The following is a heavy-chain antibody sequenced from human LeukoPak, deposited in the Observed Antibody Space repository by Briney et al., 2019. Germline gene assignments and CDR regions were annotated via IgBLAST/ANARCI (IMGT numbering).Heavy chain of an antibody. V-gene: IGHV3-23*01. D-gene: IGHD5-24*01. Sequence: PGGSLRLSCAASGFTFSSYAMSWVRQAPGKGLEWVSAISGSGGSTYYADSVKGRFTISRDNAKNSLYLQMNSLRAEDTAVYYCARVQDGYNPIDYWGQGNLVTVSS. CDR3: ARVQDGYNPIDY. CDR2: ISGSGGST. CDR1: GFTFSSYA. J-gene: IGHJ4*02.